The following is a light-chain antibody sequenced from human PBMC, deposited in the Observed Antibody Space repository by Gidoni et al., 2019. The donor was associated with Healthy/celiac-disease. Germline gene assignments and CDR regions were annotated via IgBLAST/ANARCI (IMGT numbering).Light chain of an antibody. CDR3: QQYGSSPPRIT. Sequence: EIVLTQSPGTMSLSPGERATLSCRASQSVSSRYLAWYQQKPGQAPRLLIYGASSRATGIPDRFSGSGSGTDFTLTIRRLEPEDFAVYYCQQYGSSPPRITFGQGTRLEIK. V-gene: IGKV3-20*01. CDR1: QSVSSRY. CDR2: GAS. J-gene: IGKJ5*01.